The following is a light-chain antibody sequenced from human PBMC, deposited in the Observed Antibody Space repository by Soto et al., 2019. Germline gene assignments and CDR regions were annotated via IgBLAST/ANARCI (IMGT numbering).Light chain of an antibody. Sequence: VLTQSPATLSLSPGERGTLSCRASHSISAYLVWYQQKPGQTPRLLMSDATTRATGLPARFSGSGSGTDFTLTISGLEPEDSAVYYCQHRSTGPYTFGRGTKREIK. J-gene: IGKJ2*01. V-gene: IGKV3-11*01. CDR1: HSISAY. CDR3: QHRSTGPYT. CDR2: DAT.